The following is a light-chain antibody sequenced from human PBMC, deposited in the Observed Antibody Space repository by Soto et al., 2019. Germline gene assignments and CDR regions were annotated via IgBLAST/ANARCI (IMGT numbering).Light chain of an antibody. CDR1: SSDVDAFNY. CDR3: SSYTTSSTSV. J-gene: IGLJ1*01. Sequence: QSALTQPASVSGSPGQSITVSCTGTSSDVDAFNYVSWYQNHPDKAPKLMIYDVINRPSGVSNRFSGSKSGNTASLTISGLQAEDEADYYCSSYTTSSTSVFGTGTKVTV. CDR2: DVI. V-gene: IGLV2-14*03.